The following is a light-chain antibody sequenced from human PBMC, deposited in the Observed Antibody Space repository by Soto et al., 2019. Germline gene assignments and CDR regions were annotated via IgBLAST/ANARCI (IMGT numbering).Light chain of an antibody. CDR2: GAY. CDR1: QSVSSS. CDR3: QHYGDSSWT. V-gene: IGKV3-15*01. Sequence: IVVTQSPATLSVSPGETVTLSCRVSQSVSSSLAWYQQKPGQAPRLLISGAYTRATGIPARFSGSGSGTEFTLTISGLQSEDFAVYFCQHYGDSSWTFGQGSRVEIK. J-gene: IGKJ1*01.